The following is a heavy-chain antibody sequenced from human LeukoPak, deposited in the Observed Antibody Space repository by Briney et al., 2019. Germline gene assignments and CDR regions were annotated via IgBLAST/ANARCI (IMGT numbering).Heavy chain of an antibody. CDR1: GYTFTSYD. CDR2: ISAYNGNT. V-gene: IGHV1-18*01. J-gene: IGHJ2*01. D-gene: IGHD3-3*01. Sequence: ASVKVSCKPSGYTFTSYDINWVRQATGQGREGMGWISAYNGNTNYAQKLQARVTMTTDTSTSTAYMELRSLRSDDTAVYYCARSGVVRYFDLWGRGTLVTVSS. CDR3: ARSGVVRYFDL.